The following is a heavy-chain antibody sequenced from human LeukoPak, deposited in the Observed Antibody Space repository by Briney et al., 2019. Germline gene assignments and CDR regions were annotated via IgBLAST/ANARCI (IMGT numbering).Heavy chain of an antibody. CDR3: ARVAYGDYVRIFDY. CDR1: GGSISSYY. CDR2: INHSGST. D-gene: IGHD4-17*01. V-gene: IGHV4-34*01. J-gene: IGHJ4*02. Sequence: SETLSLTCTVSGGSISSYYWSWIRQPPGKGLEWIGEINHSGSTNYNPSLKSRVTISVDTSKNQFSLKLSSVTAADTAVYYCARVAYGDYVRIFDYWGQGTLVTVSS.